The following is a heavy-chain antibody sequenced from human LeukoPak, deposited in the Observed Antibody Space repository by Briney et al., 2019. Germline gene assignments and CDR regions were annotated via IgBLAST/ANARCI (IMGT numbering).Heavy chain of an antibody. CDR2: ISATDGST. CDR1: RFTFSSYA. Sequence: GGSLRLSCAASRFTFSSYAMSWVRQAPGKGLEWVSVISATDGSTYYADSVKGRFTISRDNSKNTLYLQMNSLRAEDTAVYYCARDKVILPGAAFDIWGQGTMVTVSS. V-gene: IGHV3-23*01. J-gene: IGHJ3*02. D-gene: IGHD1-14*01. CDR3: ARDKVILPGAAFDI.